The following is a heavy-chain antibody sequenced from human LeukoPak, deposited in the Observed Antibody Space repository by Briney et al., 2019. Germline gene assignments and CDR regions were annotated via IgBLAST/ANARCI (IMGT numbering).Heavy chain of an antibody. CDR3: ARVGIAAAGTCDY. CDR1: GFTFSSYS. J-gene: IGHJ4*02. CDR2: ISSSSSYI. D-gene: IGHD6-13*01. Sequence: PGGSLRLSCAASGFTFSSYSMNWVRQAPGKGLEWVSSISSSSSYIYYAGSVKGRFTISRDNAKNSLYLQMNSLRAEDTAVYYCARVGIAAAGTCDYWGQGTLVTVSS. V-gene: IGHV3-21*01.